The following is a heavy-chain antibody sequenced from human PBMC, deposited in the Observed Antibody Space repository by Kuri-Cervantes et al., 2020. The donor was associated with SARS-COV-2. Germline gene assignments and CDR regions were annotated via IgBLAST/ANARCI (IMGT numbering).Heavy chain of an antibody. CDR1: GFTFSIYS. D-gene: IGHD1-14*01. V-gene: IGHV3-48*02. J-gene: IGHJ4*02. CDR2: ITGGSNII. Sequence: GESLKISCRASGFTFSIYSMNWVRQAPGKGLEWVSYITGGSNIIYYADSVKGRFTISRDNAKNLLYLQMNSLRDEDAAVYYCSRGRQWGPDNCGQGTLVTVSS. CDR3: SRGRQWGPDN.